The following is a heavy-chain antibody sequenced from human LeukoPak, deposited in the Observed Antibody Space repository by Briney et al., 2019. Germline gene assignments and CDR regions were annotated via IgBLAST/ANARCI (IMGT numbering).Heavy chain of an antibody. V-gene: IGHV4-30-2*06. CDR1: TGSISGSGFY. CDR3: ARAYETGGWFDP. Sequence: SQTLSLTCTVSTGSISGSGFYWSWIRQSPEKGLEWIGYIYRSGSTYYNPSLKSRVTISVDRSKNNFSLKLSSVTAADTAVYYCARAYETGGWFDPWGQGTLVTVSS. CDR2: IYRSGST. J-gene: IGHJ5*02. D-gene: IGHD1-26*01.